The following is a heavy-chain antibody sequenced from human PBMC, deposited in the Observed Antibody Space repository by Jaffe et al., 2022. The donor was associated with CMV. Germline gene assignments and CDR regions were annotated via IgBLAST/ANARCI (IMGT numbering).Heavy chain of an antibody. D-gene: IGHD6-6*01. Sequence: EVQLVESGGGLVKPGGSLRLSCAASGFTFSSYSMNWVRQAPGKGLEWVSSISSSSSYIYYADSVKGRFTISRDNAKNSLYLQMNSLRAEDTAVYYCARGLSSIAARGLGFDPWGQGTLVTVSS. V-gene: IGHV3-21*01. CDR2: ISSSSSYI. CDR1: GFTFSSYS. J-gene: IGHJ5*02. CDR3: ARGLSSIAARGLGFDP.